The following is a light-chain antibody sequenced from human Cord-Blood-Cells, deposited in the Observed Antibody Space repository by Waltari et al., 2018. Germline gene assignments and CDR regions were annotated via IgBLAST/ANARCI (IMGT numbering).Light chain of an antibody. CDR2: GAS. CDR3: QQYGSSLYT. V-gene: IGKV3-20*01. CDR1: QSVSSSY. J-gene: IGKJ2*01. Sequence: EIVLTQSPGTLSLSPGERATLSCRASQSVSSSYLAWYQQRPGPAPRLLIYGASSRATGIPDRFSGSGSGTDFTLTISRLEPEDIAVYYCQQYGSSLYTFGQGTKLEIK.